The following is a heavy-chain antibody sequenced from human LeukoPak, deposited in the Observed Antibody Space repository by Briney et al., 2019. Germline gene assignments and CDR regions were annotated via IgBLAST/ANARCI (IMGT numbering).Heavy chain of an antibody. CDR3: ARGPYYDFWTGYHWFDP. J-gene: IGHJ5*02. V-gene: IGHV4-61*08. D-gene: IGHD3-3*01. CDR2: ISYLGST. Sequence: PSETLSLTCTVPGYSVSTGGYYGSWFRQTPGEGLEGFGFISYLGSTSYNPSLKSRVTPSIDTSKNQFSLKVRSLSAADTALYYCARGPYYDFWTGYHWFDPWGQGTLVTVSS. CDR1: GYSVSTGGYY.